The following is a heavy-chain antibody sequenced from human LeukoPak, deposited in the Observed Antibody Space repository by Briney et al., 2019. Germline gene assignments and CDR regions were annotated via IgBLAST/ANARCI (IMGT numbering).Heavy chain of an antibody. Sequence: SETLSLTCTVSGGSISSSTDYWGWIRQAPGKGLEWIGSIYYHENTYYNSSLKSRVTISVDTSKNQFSLKLSSVTAADTAVYYCARRRIVGATRPGNWFDPWGQGTLVTVSS. CDR3: ARRRIVGATRPGNWFDP. V-gene: IGHV4-39*01. J-gene: IGHJ5*02. CDR2: IYYHENT. D-gene: IGHD1-26*01. CDR1: GGSISSSTDY.